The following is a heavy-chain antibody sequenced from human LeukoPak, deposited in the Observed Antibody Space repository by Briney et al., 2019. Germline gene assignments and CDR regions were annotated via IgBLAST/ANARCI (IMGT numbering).Heavy chain of an antibody. CDR1: GYTLTELS. CDR2: FDPEDGET. D-gene: IGHD6-19*01. V-gene: IGHV1-24*01. CDR3: ARDPPYSSGLNWFDP. Sequence: ASVKVSCKVSGYTLTELSMHWVRQAPGKGLEWMGGFDPEDGETIYAQKFQGRVTMTEDTSTDTAYMELSSLRSEDTAVYYCARDPPYSSGLNWFDPWGQGTLVTVSS. J-gene: IGHJ5*02.